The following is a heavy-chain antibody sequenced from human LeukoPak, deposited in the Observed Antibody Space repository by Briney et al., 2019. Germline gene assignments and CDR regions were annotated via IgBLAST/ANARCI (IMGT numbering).Heavy chain of an antibody. CDR2: IYYSGST. V-gene: IGHV4-59*08. CDR3: ARRGDGYNQGVWYFDY. J-gene: IGHJ4*02. D-gene: IGHD5-24*01. Sequence: PSETLSLTCTVSGVSISSYYWSWIRQPPGKGLEWIGYIYYSGSTNYNPSLKSRVTTSVDMSNNQFTLKLSSVTAADTAVYYCARRGDGYNQGVWYFDYWGQGTLVTVSS. CDR1: GVSISSYY.